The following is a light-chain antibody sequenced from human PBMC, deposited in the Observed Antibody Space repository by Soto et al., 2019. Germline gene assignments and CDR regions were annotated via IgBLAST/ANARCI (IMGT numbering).Light chain of an antibody. CDR1: QSSSSF. CDR2: AAS. CDR3: QQRYSTPPIT. J-gene: IGKJ5*01. Sequence: DSQMTQSPSSRSAAVGDRVTITCRASQSSSSFLNWYQQKAGKAPKPLLYAASSLQSGAPSRFSGSGSGTDFTLTITSLQPEDFATSYCQQRYSTPPITFGQGTQQEIK. V-gene: IGKV1-39*01.